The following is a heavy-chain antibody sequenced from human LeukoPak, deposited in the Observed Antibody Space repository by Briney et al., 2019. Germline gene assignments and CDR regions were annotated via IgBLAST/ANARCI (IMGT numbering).Heavy chain of an antibody. J-gene: IGHJ4*02. Sequence: GESLKISCKGYGYSFSSYWIAWARQAPGKGLEWIGVIYPRDSRTTYSPSFQGQVTISADKSISTAYLQWSSLKAPDTAIYYCARHLSSITSSPNYWGPGTLVTVSS. CDR3: ARHLSSITSSPNY. V-gene: IGHV5-51*01. CDR2: IYPRDSRT. CDR1: GYSFSSYW. D-gene: IGHD3-10*01.